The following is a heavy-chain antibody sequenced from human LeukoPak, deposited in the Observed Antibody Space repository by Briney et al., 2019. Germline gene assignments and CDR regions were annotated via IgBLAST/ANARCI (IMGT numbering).Heavy chain of an antibody. J-gene: IGHJ4*02. CDR1: GYTFTSYY. D-gene: IGHD6-13*01. V-gene: IGHV1-46*01. CDR3: ARGIATAGYDY. CDR2: INPRGGTT. Sequence: ASVRVSCKASGYTFTSYYLHWVRQAPGQGLEWMGIINPRGGTTSFAQKFQGRVAMTRDTSTSTVYMDLSGLRSDDTAVYYCARGIATAGYDYWGQGTLVTVSS.